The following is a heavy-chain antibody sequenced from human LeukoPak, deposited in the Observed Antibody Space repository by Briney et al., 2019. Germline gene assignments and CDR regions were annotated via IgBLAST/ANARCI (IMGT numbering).Heavy chain of an antibody. D-gene: IGHD2-2*01. Sequence: GASVKVSCKASGYTFTSYDINWVRQATGQGLEWMGWMNPNSGNTGYAQKFQGRVTITRNTSISTAYMELSSLRSEDTAVYYCARVDCSSTSCYFGWHNWFDPWGQGTLVTVSS. CDR2: MNPNSGNT. J-gene: IGHJ5*02. CDR3: ARVDCSSTSCYFGWHNWFDP. V-gene: IGHV1-8*03. CDR1: GYTFTSYD.